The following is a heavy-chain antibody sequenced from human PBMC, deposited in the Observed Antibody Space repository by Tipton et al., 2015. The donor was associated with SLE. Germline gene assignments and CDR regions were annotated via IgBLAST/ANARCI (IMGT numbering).Heavy chain of an antibody. CDR1: GGSISSGGYY. CDR3: ATAEYSFGRFDY. V-gene: IGHV4-31*03. D-gene: IGHD3-16*01. J-gene: IGHJ4*02. CDR2: IYYSGST. Sequence: TLSLTCTVSGGSISSGGYYWSWIRQPPGKGLEWIGYIYYSGSTYYNPSLKSRVTISVDTSKNQFSLKLSSVTAADTAVYYCATAEYSFGRFDYWGQGTLVTVSS.